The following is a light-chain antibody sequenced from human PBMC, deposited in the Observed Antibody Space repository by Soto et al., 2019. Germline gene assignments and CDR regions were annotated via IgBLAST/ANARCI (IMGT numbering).Light chain of an antibody. Sequence: QSVLTQPPSASGTPGQRVTISCSGSSSNIGGTNYAYWYQQLPGTAPKLLIYSNNQRPSGVPDRFSGSKSGTSASLAISGLRSEDEADYYCAAWDDSLSGWVFGGGTQLTVL. CDR3: AAWDDSLSGWV. V-gene: IGLV1-47*02. CDR1: SSNIGGTNY. CDR2: SNN. J-gene: IGLJ3*02.